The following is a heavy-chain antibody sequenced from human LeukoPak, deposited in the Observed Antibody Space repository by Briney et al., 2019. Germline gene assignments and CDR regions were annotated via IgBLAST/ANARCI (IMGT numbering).Heavy chain of an antibody. CDR1: GFSISDYY. J-gene: IGHJ5*02. Sequence: AGGSLRLSCAASGFSISDYYMDWVRQAPGKGLEWIGYIYYSGSTNYNPSLKSRVTISVDTSKNQFSLKLSSVIAADTAVYYCARGWYSSGWSLNWFDPWGQGTLVTVSS. CDR2: IYYSGST. V-gene: IGHV4-59*01. D-gene: IGHD6-19*01. CDR3: ARGWYSSGWSLNWFDP.